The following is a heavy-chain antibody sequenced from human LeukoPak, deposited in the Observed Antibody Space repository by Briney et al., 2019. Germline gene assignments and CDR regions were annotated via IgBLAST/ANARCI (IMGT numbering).Heavy chain of an antibody. V-gene: IGHV4-59*12. J-gene: IGHJ4*02. CDR1: GGSINSYY. D-gene: IGHD5-12*01. CDR3: AREWLRFRGSTSLDY. Sequence: PSETLSLTCTVSGGSINSYYWSWIRQPPGKGLEWIGYIYYSGSTNYNPSLKSRVTISVDTSKNQFSLKLSSVTAADTAVYYCAREWLRFRGSTSLDYWGQGSQVTVSS. CDR2: IYYSGST.